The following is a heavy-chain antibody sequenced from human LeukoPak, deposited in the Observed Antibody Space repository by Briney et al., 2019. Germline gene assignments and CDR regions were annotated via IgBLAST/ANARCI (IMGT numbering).Heavy chain of an antibody. Sequence: GVSLRLSYAASGFTFSNFAMSWVRQAPGKGLQWVSAISDSGGGTFYADSVKGRFTISRDNSKNTPYLQMNSLRAEDTAVYYCAKVGVGWVAFEYWGQGTLVTVSS. CDR2: ISDSGGGT. CDR3: AKVGVGWVAFEY. J-gene: IGHJ4*02. CDR1: GFTFSNFA. V-gene: IGHV3-23*01. D-gene: IGHD3-16*01.